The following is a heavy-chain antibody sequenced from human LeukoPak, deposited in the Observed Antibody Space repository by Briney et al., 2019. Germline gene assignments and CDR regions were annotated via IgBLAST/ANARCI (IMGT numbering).Heavy chain of an antibody. Sequence: GGSLRLSCAASGFTFSNYAMSWVRQAPGKGLEWVSVITDSGESTYYADSVKGRVTISRDKSKNTLYLQMNSLRAEDTAVYYCAKVQTATRVRDAVDIWGQGTMVTVSS. CDR3: AKVQTATRVRDAVDI. CDR1: GFTFSNYA. D-gene: IGHD2-21*02. J-gene: IGHJ3*02. CDR2: ITDSGEST. V-gene: IGHV3-23*01.